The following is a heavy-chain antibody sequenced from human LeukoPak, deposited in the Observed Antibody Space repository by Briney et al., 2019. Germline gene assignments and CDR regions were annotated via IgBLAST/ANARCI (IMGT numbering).Heavy chain of an antibody. V-gene: IGHV4-34*01. D-gene: IGHD4-23*01. J-gene: IGHJ3*02. CDR1: VGSFSGYY. CDR3: ARSHDGGNAFDI. CDR2: INHSGST. Sequence: SETLSLTCAVSVGSFSGYYWSWIRQPPGKGLAWIGEINHSGSTNSNPSLRSRVTISVDTSKNQFSLKLSSVTAADMAVYYCARSHDGGNAFDIWGQGTMVTVSS.